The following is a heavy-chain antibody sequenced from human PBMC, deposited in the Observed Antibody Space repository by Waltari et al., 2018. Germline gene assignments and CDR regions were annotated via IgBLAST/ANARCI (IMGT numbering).Heavy chain of an antibody. CDR3: ASGLRTVRGIMNIGFDY. Sequence: QVQLVESGGGVVQPGGSLRLSCAASGFRFSSFAMHWVRQTPDKGLEWAAFSSYDGSYEYYGDAVKGRFTISRDNSNNILYLQINNLRPDDTAVYYCASGLRTVRGIMNIGFDYWGQGALVTVSS. D-gene: IGHD3-16*01. J-gene: IGHJ4*02. CDR2: SSYDGSYE. V-gene: IGHV3-30*03. CDR1: GFRFSSFA.